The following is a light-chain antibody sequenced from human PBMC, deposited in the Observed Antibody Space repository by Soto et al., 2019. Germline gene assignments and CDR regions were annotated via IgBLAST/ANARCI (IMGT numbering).Light chain of an antibody. Sequence: AIRMTQSPSSLSASTGYRVTITCRASQGISSYLAWYQQKPGKAPKLLIYDASALPRGVLARFSGSGSGTDFTLTISSLQPEDFATYYCQQSYSTPITFGQGTRREIK. CDR1: QGISSY. CDR3: QQSYSTPIT. J-gene: IGKJ5*01. V-gene: IGKV1-8*01. CDR2: DAS.